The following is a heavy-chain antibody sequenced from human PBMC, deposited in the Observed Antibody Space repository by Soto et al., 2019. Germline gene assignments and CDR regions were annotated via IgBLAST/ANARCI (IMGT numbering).Heavy chain of an antibody. CDR2: FDPEDGET. D-gene: IGHD2-2*01. CDR3: ATTGATSSYGMDV. CDR1: GYTPPELS. J-gene: IGHJ6*02. V-gene: IGHV1-24*01. Sequence: ASVKVSLKVSGYTPPELSIHWVRQAPGKGLEWMGGFDPEDGETIYAQKFQGRVTMTEDTSTDTAYMELSSLRSEDTAVYYCATTGATSSYGMDVWGQGTTVTVSS.